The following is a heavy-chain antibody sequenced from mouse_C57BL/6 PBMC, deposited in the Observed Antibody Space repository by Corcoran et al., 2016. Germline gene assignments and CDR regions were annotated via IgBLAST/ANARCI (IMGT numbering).Heavy chain of an antibody. CDR1: GYTFTTYG. J-gene: IGHJ2*01. D-gene: IGHD1-1*01. V-gene: IGHV9-3*01. Sequence: QIQLVQSRPEMKKTGETVKISCKASGYTFTTYGMSWVKQAPGKGLKWRGWINTYSGVPTYADDFKGRFAFSLETSASTAYLQINNLKNEDTATYFCARYGYGSRNYFDYWGQGTTLTVSS. CDR3: ARYGYGSRNYFDY. CDR2: INTYSGVP.